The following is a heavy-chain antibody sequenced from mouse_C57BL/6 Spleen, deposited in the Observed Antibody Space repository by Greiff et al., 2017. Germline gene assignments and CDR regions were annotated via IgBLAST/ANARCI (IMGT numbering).Heavy chain of an antibody. V-gene: IGHV1-26*01. D-gene: IGHD1-1*01. CDR2: INPNNGGT. CDR1: GYTFTDYY. Sequence: EVQLQQSGPELVKPGASVKISCKASGYTFTDYYMNWVKQSHGKSLEWIGDINPNNGGTSYNQKFKGKATLTVDKSSSTAYMELRSLTSEDSAVYYCARWDYYGSSYGYYAMDYWGQGTSVTVSS. J-gene: IGHJ4*01. CDR3: ARWDYYGSSYGYYAMDY.